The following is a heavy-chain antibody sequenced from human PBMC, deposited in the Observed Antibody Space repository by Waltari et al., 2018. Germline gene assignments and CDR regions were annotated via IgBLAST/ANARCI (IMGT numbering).Heavy chain of an antibody. J-gene: IGHJ4*02. CDR2: VQGSGRT. V-gene: IGHV4-4*02. CDR3: ARDRGRGLYLDI. Sequence: QLQLQESGPGLVTRSGTLSLTCAVSGESLSTPYWWSWVRQSPQKGLEWIGQVQGSGRTNYNPSVASRVSMSLDTSNKRFSLKVTSATAADTAMYYCARDRGRGLYLDIWGPGTLVTVSP. CDR1: GESLSTPYW. D-gene: IGHD2-15*01.